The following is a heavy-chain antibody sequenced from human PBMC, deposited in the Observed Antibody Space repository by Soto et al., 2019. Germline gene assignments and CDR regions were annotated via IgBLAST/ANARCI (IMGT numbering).Heavy chain of an antibody. D-gene: IGHD2-21*01. CDR1: GYSFTSYW. Sequence: GESLKISCKGSGYSFTSYWIGWVRQMPGKGLEWMGIIYPADSDTRYSPSFQGQVTISADKSISTAYLQWRSLKASDTAMYYCARRSISDSSHFDYWGQGTQVTVAS. J-gene: IGHJ4*02. CDR2: IYPADSDT. V-gene: IGHV5-51*01. CDR3: ARRSISDSSHFDY.